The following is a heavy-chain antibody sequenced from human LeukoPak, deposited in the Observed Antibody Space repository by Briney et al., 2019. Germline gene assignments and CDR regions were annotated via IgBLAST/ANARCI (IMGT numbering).Heavy chain of an antibody. CDR1: DFILSTYA. J-gene: IGHJ6*02. D-gene: IGHD3-3*01. CDR2: IYSGGST. Sequence: GGSLRLSCTASDFILSTYAMSWVRQAPGKGLEWVSVIYSGGSTYYADSVKGRFTISRDNSKNTLYLQMNSLRAEDTAVYYCARASGWLYYYYGMDVWGQGTTVTVSS. V-gene: IGHV3-53*01. CDR3: ARASGWLYYYYGMDV.